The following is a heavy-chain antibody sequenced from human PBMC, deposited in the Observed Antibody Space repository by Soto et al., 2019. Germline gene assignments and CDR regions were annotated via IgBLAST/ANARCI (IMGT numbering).Heavy chain of an antibody. D-gene: IGHD3-3*01. J-gene: IGHJ4*02. V-gene: IGHV1-2*02. CDR2: INPNSGGT. Sequence: GASVKVSCKASGYTFTGYYMHWVRQAPGQGLEWMGWINPNSGGTNYAQKFQGRVTMTRDTSISTAYMELSRLRSDDTAVYYCARVGGFWSGQQYYFDYWGQGTLVTVSS. CDR1: GYTFTGYY. CDR3: ARVGGFWSGQQYYFDY.